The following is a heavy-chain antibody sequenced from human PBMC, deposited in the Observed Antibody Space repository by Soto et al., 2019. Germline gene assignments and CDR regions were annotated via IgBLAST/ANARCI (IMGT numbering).Heavy chain of an antibody. CDR2: ISYDGSNQ. D-gene: IGHD6-19*01. CDR3: VRDRSSTYYYYGMDL. J-gene: IGHJ6*02. V-gene: IGHV3-30-3*01. CDR1: GFSFSRHG. Sequence: PGGSLRLSCAASGFSFSRHGMHWVRQAPGKGLEWVAVISYDGSNQDYADSVKGRFSISRDNSKNTVYLQMNSLRVEDSAVYYCVRDRSSTYYYYGMDLWGQGTTVTVSS.